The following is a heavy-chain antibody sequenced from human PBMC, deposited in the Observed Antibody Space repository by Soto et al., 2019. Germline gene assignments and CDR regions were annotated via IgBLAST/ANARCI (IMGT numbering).Heavy chain of an antibody. V-gene: IGHV3-48*03. D-gene: IGHD3-22*01. CDR1: GFPFSTYE. Sequence: SGGSLRLSCAGSGFPFSTYEMNWVRQAPGKGLEWIAHITTSGSDMNYADSVKGRFTISRDNSKSSVFLQMNSLRVEDTAIYYCVRERFFYDMNGQEDSGQGTQVTVYS. J-gene: IGHJ4*02. CDR3: VRERFFYDMNGQED. CDR2: ITTSGSDM.